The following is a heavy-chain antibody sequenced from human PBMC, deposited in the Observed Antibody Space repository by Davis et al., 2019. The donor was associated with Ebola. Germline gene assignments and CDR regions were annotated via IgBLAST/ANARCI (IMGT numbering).Heavy chain of an antibody. V-gene: IGHV3-21*05. CDR3: ARHAAPYGMDV. Sequence: GESLKISCAASGFTFSTYGMNWVRQAPGKGLEWVSHINSDGTYIYYRDSVKGRFTISRDNAKNTLYLQMNSLRAEDTAVYYCARHAAPYGMDVWGQGTTVTVSS. D-gene: IGHD6-25*01. CDR2: INSDGTYI. J-gene: IGHJ6*02. CDR1: GFTFSTYG.